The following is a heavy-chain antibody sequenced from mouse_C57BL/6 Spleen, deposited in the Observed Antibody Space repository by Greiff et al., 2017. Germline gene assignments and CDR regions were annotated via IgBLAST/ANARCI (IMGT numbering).Heavy chain of an antibody. J-gene: IGHJ4*01. Sequence: VQLQQSGPELVKPGASVKISCKASGYAFSSSWMNWVKQRPGKGLEWIGRIYPGDGDTNYNGKFKGKATLTADKSSSTAYMQLSSLTSEDSAVYCCARGYGNYGGYAMDYWGQGTSVTVAS. D-gene: IGHD2-1*01. CDR3: ARGYGNYGGYAMDY. CDR2: IYPGDGDT. V-gene: IGHV1-82*01. CDR1: GYAFSSSW.